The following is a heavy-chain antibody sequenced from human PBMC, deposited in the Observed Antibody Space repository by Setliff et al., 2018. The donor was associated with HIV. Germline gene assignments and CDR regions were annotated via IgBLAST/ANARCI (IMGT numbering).Heavy chain of an antibody. CDR3: ARDGLLVAGIRFDY. CDR1: GGTFSSFA. D-gene: IGHD6-19*01. J-gene: IGHJ4*02. CDR2: IIPVFGTA. V-gene: IGHV1-69*13. Sequence: SVKVSCKTSGGTFSSFALSWVRQAPGQGLEWMGGIIPVFGTANYAQKFQGRVTITADESTGTAYMELSSLRSEDTAVYYCARDGLLVAGIRFDYWGQGSLVTVS.